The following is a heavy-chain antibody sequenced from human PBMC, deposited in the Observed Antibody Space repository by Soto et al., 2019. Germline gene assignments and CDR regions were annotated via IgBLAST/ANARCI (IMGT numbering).Heavy chain of an antibody. CDR3: AREPNDLGSSYPRGWFGP. Sequence: GASVKASCEDSGYTFTSNGISWVRQAPGQGLEWMGWISAYNGNTIYAQKIQGRVTMTSDTSTSTAYKELRSLRTDDTAVYYCAREPNDLGSSYPRGWFGPGGQGTLVTVSS. D-gene: IGHD3-3*01. J-gene: IGHJ5*02. CDR1: GYTFTSNG. V-gene: IGHV1-18*01. CDR2: ISAYNGNT.